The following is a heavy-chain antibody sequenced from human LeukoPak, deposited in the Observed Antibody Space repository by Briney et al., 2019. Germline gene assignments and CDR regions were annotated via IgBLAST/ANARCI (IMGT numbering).Heavy chain of an antibody. D-gene: IGHD3-3*01. CDR3: AKDATTYYDFWSGYSPRYNWFDP. CDR1: GFTFSSYA. J-gene: IGHJ5*02. Sequence: PGGSLRLSCAASGFTFSSYAMSWVRQAPGKGLEWVSAISGSGGSTYYADSVKGRFTISRDNSKNTLYLQMNSLRAEDTAVYYCAKDATTYYDFWSGYSPRYNWFDPWGQGTLVTVSS. CDR2: ISGSGGST. V-gene: IGHV3-23*01.